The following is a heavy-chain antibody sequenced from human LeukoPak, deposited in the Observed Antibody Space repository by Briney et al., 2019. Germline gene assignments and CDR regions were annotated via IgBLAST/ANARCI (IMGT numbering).Heavy chain of an antibody. Sequence: SGRSLRLSCAASGFTFSSYGMHWVRQAPGKGLEWVAVISYDGSNKYYADSVKGRFTISRDNPKNTLYLQMNSLRAEDTAVYYCAKDVLIAAAGTFGFDYWGQGTLVTVSS. CDR3: AKDVLIAAAGTFGFDY. V-gene: IGHV3-30*18. CDR1: GFTFSSYG. D-gene: IGHD6-13*01. CDR2: ISYDGSNK. J-gene: IGHJ4*02.